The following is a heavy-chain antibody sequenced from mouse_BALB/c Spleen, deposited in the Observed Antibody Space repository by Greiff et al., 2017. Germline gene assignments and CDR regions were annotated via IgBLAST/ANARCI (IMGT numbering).Heavy chain of an antibody. J-gene: IGHJ2*01. CDR3: TRSGGNYVYYFDY. Sequence: QVQLQQPGAELVKPGASVKMSCKASGYTFTSYWMHWVKQRPGQGLEWIGVIDPSDSYTSYNQKFKGKATLTVDTSSSTAYMQLSSLTSEDSAVYYCTRSGGNYVYYFDYWGQGTTLTVSS. V-gene: IGHV1S127*01. CDR1: GYTFTSYW. D-gene: IGHD2-1*01. CDR2: IDPSDSYT.